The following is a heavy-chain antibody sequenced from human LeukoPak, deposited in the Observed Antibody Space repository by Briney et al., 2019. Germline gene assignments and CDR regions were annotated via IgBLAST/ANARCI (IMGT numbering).Heavy chain of an antibody. Sequence: GGSLRLSCAPSAFSFSRAWMSCVPEAPGKGGEGVGHIKSINDGGTTEYAAPVKGRFTISRDHSKNTFYLQMSSLKTEDTAVYYCTTFEGVRKDYGDYLVHWGQGPPVTVSS. V-gene: IGHV3-15*01. D-gene: IGHD4/OR15-4a*01. CDR1: AFSFSRAW. CDR3: TTFEGVRKDYGDYLVH. CDR2: IKSINDGGTT. J-gene: IGHJ4*02.